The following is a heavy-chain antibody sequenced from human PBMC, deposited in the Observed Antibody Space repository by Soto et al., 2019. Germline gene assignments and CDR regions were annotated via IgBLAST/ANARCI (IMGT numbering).Heavy chain of an antibody. CDR2: ISWNSGSI. D-gene: IGHD3-3*01. CDR3: AKDKGWRGSGAFDI. CDR1: GFTFDDYA. V-gene: IGHV3-9*01. Sequence: PGGSLRLSCAASGFTFDDYAMHWVRQAPGKGLEWVSGISWNSGSIGYADSVKGRFTISRDNAKNSLYLQMNSLRAEDTALYYCAKDKGWRGSGAFDIWGQGTMVTVSS. J-gene: IGHJ3*02.